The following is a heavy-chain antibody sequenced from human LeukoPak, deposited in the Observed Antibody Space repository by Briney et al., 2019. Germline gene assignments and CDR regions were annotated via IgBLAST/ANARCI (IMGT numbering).Heavy chain of an antibody. V-gene: IGHV4-39*01. CDR3: ARHERGKNAFNL. J-gene: IGHJ3*01. Sequence: SETLSLTCTVSGGSISSSSHYWGWIRQPPGKGLEWIGSLYYSGSTYYNPSLKSRVTISVDTSKNQFSLKMSSVTAADTAVYYCARHERGKNAFNLWGQGTMVTVSS. CDR2: LYYSGST. CDR1: GGSISSSSHY.